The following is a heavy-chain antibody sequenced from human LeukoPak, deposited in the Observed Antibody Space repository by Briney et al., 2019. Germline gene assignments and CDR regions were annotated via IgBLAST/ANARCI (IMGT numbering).Heavy chain of an antibody. V-gene: IGHV4-61*02. Sequence: SETLSLTCTVSRGSISGRDYYWSWIRQPAGKGLEWIGRIYTSGSTNYNPSLKSRVTMSVDTSKKQFSLKLSSVTAADTAVYYCARDARYCSSTSCSLWFDPWGQGTLVTVSS. CDR3: ARDARYCSSTSCSLWFDP. D-gene: IGHD2-2*01. CDR2: IYTSGST. CDR1: RGSISGRDYY. J-gene: IGHJ5*02.